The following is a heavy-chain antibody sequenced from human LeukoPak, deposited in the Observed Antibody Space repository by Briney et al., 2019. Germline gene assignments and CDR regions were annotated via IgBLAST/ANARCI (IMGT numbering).Heavy chain of an antibody. CDR3: TRQGYCSGGSCPRMDY. CDR1: GFTFSSYS. Sequence: PGGSLRLSCAASGFTFSSYSMNWVRQAPGKGLEWVGFIQSRNYGGTTQHAASVKGRFTISRDDSKSIAYPQMNSLKTEDTAVYYCTRQGYCSGGSCPRMDYWGQGTLVTVSS. J-gene: IGHJ4*02. CDR2: IQSRNYGGTT. D-gene: IGHD2-15*01. V-gene: IGHV3-49*04.